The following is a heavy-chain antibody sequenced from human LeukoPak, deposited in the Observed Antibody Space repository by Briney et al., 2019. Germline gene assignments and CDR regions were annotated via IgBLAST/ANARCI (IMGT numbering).Heavy chain of an antibody. CDR2: ISGSGGST. V-gene: IGHV3-23*01. Sequence: GGSLRLSCEASGFTFSSYAMSWVRQAPGKGLEWVSAISGSGGSTYYADSVKGRFTISRDNSKNTLYLQMNSLRAEDTAVYYCAKGILGGYSYGYWVYYFDYWGQGTLVTVSS. D-gene: IGHD5-18*01. CDR3: AKGILGGYSYGYWVYYFDY. J-gene: IGHJ4*02. CDR1: GFTFSSYA.